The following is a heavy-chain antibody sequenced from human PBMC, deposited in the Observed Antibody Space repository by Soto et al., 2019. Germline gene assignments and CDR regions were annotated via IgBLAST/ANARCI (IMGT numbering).Heavy chain of an antibody. V-gene: IGHV1-18*01. CDR3: ARDLYPLAYYFDY. Sequence: QVQLVQSGAEVKKPGASVKVSCKASGYTFTNHGISWVRQAPGQGLEWLGWISGHNGNTKSAQRLQGRVTMTTDTSTSTAYMELRSLKSDDTAVYYCARDLYPLAYYFDYWGQGTLVTVSS. CDR1: GYTFTNHG. J-gene: IGHJ4*02. CDR2: ISGHNGNT.